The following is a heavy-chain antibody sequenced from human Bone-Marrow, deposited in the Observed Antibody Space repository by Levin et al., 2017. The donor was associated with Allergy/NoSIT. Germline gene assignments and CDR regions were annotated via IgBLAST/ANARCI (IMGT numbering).Heavy chain of an antibody. D-gene: IGHD2-2*01. J-gene: IGHJ4*02. CDR2: MSASGSMT. Sequence: GGSLRLSCVGSGFTFKNYVLNWVRQVPGKGLEWLSYMSASGSMTYSDSVKGRFTISRDNGKNSLYLQMNSLRAEDTAVYYCARGNCSTTNCYSGAPDYWGQGTLVTVSS. CDR1: GFTFKNYV. CDR3: ARGNCSTTNCYSGAPDY. V-gene: IGHV3-48*03.